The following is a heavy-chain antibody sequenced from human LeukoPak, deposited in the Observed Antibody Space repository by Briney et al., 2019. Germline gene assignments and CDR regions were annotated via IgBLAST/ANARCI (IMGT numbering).Heavy chain of an antibody. D-gene: IGHD5-18*01. J-gene: IGHJ3*02. CDR1: GFTFSSYE. CDR3: ARPSYSYGQVVAISFDI. V-gene: IGHV3-48*03. CDR2: ISSSGSTI. Sequence: GGSLRLSCAASGFTFSSYEMNWVRQAPGKGLEWVSYISSSGSTIYYADSVKGRFTISRDNAKNSLYLQMNSLRAEDTAVYYCARPSYSYGQVVAISFDIWGQGTMITVSS.